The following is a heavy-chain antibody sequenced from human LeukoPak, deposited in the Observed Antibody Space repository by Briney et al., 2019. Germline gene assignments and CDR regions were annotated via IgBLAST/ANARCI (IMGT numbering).Heavy chain of an antibody. CDR3: AKGTTVTNPYYFDY. CDR2: ISGSGGST. Sequence: LSLTCTASGGSISSSSYYWGWVRQAPGKGLEWVLAISGSGGSTYYADSVKGRFTISRDNSKNTLYLQMNSLRAEDTAVYYCAKGTTVTNPYYFDYWGQGTLVTVSS. CDR1: GGSISSSSYY. D-gene: IGHD4-17*01. J-gene: IGHJ4*02. V-gene: IGHV3-23*01.